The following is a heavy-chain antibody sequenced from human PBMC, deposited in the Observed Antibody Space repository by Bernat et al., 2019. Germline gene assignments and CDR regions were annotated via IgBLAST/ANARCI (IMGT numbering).Heavy chain of an antibody. CDR3: AGGSAGTYYYYMDV. V-gene: IGHV1-18*01. D-gene: IGHD3-10*01. CDR1: GYTFTSYG. J-gene: IGHJ6*03. CDR2: ISVYNGNT. Sequence: QVQVVQSGDEVKKPGASVKVSCKASGYTFTSYGISWVRQAPGQGLEWMGWISVYNGNTNYAQKLQGRAIMTTDTSTSTAHMELRSLRSDDTAVYYCAGGSAGTYYYYMDVWGKGTTVTVSS.